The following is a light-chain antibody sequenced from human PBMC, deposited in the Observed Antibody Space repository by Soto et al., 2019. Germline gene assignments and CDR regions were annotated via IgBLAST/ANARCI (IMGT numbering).Light chain of an antibody. CDR3: HKYNSAPWT. J-gene: IGKJ1*01. CDR1: QTISSW. Sequence: IQLTQSPSTLSGSVGDRVTITCRASQTISSWLAWYQQKPGKAPKLLIYKASTLKSGVPSRFSGSGSGTDFTLTISSLQPEDVATYYCHKYNSAPWTFGQGTKVDIK. V-gene: IGKV1-5*03. CDR2: KAS.